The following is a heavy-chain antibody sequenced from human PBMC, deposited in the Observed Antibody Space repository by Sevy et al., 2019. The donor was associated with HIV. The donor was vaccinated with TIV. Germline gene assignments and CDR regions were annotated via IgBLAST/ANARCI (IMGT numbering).Heavy chain of an antibody. D-gene: IGHD6-13*01. V-gene: IGHV3-30*02. J-gene: IGHJ4*02. CDR3: AKDLAGPGRRYFDY. CDR2: ILYDGSDK. CDR1: RFTFSNYG. Sequence: GGSLRLSCAASRFTFSNYGMHWVRQVPGKGLEWVTFILYDGSDKYYTASVKGRFTISRDDSKNTLSLKMDSLRAEDTAIYYCAKDLAGPGRRYFDYWGQGTLVTVSS.